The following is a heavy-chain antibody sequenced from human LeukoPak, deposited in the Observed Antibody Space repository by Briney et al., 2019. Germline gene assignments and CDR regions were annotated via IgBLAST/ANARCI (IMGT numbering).Heavy chain of an antibody. CDR1: GFTVSSNY. D-gene: IGHD6-19*01. V-gene: IGHV3-9*01. CDR3: AKDNRRHYTSGPNPDSLH. CDR2: ISWNSGSI. Sequence: GGSLRLSCAASGFTVSSNYMSWVRQAPGKGLGWVSGISWNSGSIDYAGSVKGRFTISRDNAKNSLYLQMNSLRVEDTAFYYCAKDNRRHYTSGPNPDSLHWGQGALVTVSS. J-gene: IGHJ4*02.